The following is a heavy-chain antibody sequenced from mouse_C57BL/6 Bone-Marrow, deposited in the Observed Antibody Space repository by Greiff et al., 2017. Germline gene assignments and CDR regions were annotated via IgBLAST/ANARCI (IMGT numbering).Heavy chain of an antibody. D-gene: IGHD2-2*01. Sequence: VQLQQSGAELARPGASVKLSCKASGYTFTSYGISWVKQRTGQGLEWIGEIYPRSGNTYYNEKFKGQATLTADKSSSTAYMELRSLTSEDSAVYYCARRGWLRPFAYWGQGTLVTVSA. CDR3: ARRGWLRPFAY. V-gene: IGHV1-81*01. J-gene: IGHJ3*01. CDR1: GYTFTSYG. CDR2: IYPRSGNT.